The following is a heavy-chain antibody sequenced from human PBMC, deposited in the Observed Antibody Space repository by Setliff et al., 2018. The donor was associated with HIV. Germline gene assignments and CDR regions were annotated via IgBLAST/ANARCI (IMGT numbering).Heavy chain of an antibody. V-gene: IGHV1-69*05. CDR3: ARDPGYKSSWYGAFDI. CDR2: IIPMFGAA. Sequence: GASVKVSCKASGGTFSSYAISWVRQAPGQGLEWMGGIIPMFGAANYAQKFQGRVTMTRDTSISTAFMDLSRLRSDDTAVYYCARDPGYKSSWYGAFDIWGQGTMVTVSS. J-gene: IGHJ3*02. CDR1: GGTFSSYA. D-gene: IGHD6-13*01.